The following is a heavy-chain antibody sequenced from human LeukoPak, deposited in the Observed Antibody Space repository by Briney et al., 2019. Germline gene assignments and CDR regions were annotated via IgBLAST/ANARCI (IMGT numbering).Heavy chain of an antibody. V-gene: IGHV3-30*04. D-gene: IGHD3-10*01. CDR1: GFSFSSYA. CDR2: ISYDGGNK. CDR3: ARVRVRAVLITYYYYSMDV. J-gene: IGHJ6*02. Sequence: GTSLRLSCAASGFSFSSYAIHWVRQAPGKGLRWVALISYDGGNKDYANSVMGRFTISRDNSKNTLYLQMNSLRAEDTAVYYCARVRVRAVLITYYYYSMDVWCQGTTVTVSS.